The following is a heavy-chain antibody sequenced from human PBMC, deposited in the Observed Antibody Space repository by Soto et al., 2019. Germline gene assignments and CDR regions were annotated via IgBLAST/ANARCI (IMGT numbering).Heavy chain of an antibody. V-gene: IGHV3-74*01. D-gene: IGHD2-15*01. CDR1: GFTFSSYW. CDR2: LNGDGTT. CDR3: ARGIRIYYGMDV. J-gene: IGHJ6*01. Sequence: EVQLVESGGGLVQPGGSLRLSCEASGFTFSSYWMHWVRQVPGKGLVWVSRLNGDGTTNYADSVKGRFTISRDNAKNTVYLQMSSLRAEDTAVYYCARGIRIYYGMDVW.